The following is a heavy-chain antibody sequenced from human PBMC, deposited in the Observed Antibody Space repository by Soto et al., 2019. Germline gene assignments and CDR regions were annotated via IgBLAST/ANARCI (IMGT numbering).Heavy chain of an antibody. Sequence: PSETLSLTCAVYGGSFSGYYWSWIRQPPGKGLEWIGEINHSGSTNYNPSLKSRVTISVDTSKNQFSLKLSSVTAADTAVYYCARGGFKYYDFWSCAHWTNYYYYMDVWGQGTTVTV. CDR1: GGSFSGYY. D-gene: IGHD3-3*01. J-gene: IGHJ6*03. V-gene: IGHV4-34*01. CDR2: INHSGST. CDR3: ARGGFKYYDFWSCAHWTNYYYYMDV.